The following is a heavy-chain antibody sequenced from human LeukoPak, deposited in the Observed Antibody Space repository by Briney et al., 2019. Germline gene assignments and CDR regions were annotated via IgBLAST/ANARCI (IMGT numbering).Heavy chain of an antibody. V-gene: IGHV3-7*01. Sequence: GGSLRLSCAASGLISNTDWMTWVRQAPGKGLEWVANVIDDGSQKYYVDSVEGRFTISRDKAGNSVSLQMDGLSAEDTAIYYCAIKRQFHNYDGSCYHMDVWGKGTTVTVYS. J-gene: IGHJ6*03. D-gene: IGHD3-3*01. CDR3: AIKRQFHNYDGSCYHMDV. CDR1: GLISNTDW. CDR2: VIDDGSQK.